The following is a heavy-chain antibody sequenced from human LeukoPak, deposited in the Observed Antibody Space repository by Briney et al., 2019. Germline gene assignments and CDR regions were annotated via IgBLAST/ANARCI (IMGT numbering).Heavy chain of an antibody. Sequence: SETLSLTCAVYGGSFSGYYWSWIRQPPGKGLEWIGEINHSGSTNYNPSLKSRVTISVGTSKNQFSLKLSSVTAADTAVYYCARGLGSPPDFDYWGQGTLVTVSS. D-gene: IGHD1-26*01. CDR2: INHSGST. CDR1: GGSFSGYY. CDR3: ARGLGSPPDFDY. J-gene: IGHJ4*02. V-gene: IGHV4-34*01.